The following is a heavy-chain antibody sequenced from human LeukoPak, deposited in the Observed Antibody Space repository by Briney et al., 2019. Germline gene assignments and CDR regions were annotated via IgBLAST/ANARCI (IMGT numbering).Heavy chain of an antibody. V-gene: IGHV3-74*01. Sequence: GGSLRLSCAASGFNFRSYWMHWVRQAPGKGLVWVSRINSDGTGTYADSVKGRFTISRDNANNTLYLQMNSLRSDDTAVYYCTRDAGFCHSSGCWKPIDPWGQGALVTVSS. J-gene: IGHJ5*02. CDR3: TRDAGFCHSSGCWKPIDP. CDR2: INSDGTGT. CDR1: GFNFRSYW. D-gene: IGHD3-22*01.